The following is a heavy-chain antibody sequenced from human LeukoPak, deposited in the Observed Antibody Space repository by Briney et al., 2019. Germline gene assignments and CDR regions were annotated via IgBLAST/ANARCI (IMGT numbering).Heavy chain of an antibody. Sequence: GGSLRLSCAASGSTFSTYWMHWVRQAPGKGLVWVSRINGDGSSSTYADSVKGRFTISRDNAKNTLYLQMNSLRTEDTAVYYCARDSIRGYFDYWGQGTLVTVSS. J-gene: IGHJ4*02. CDR3: ARDSIRGYFDY. D-gene: IGHD3-10*01. CDR1: GSTFSTYW. CDR2: INGDGSSS. V-gene: IGHV3-74*01.